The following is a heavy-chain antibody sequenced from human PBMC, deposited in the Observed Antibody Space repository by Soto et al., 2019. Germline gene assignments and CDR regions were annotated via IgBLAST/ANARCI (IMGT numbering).Heavy chain of an antibody. CDR3: ARGPIQLWYPFAY. V-gene: IGHV4-59*01. J-gene: IGHJ4*02. CDR1: GGSISSYY. CDR2: IYYSGST. Sequence: QVQLQESGPGLVKPSETLSLTCTVSGGSISSYYWSWIRQPPGKGLEWIGYIYYSGSTNYNPSLKCRVTISVATSKTQFSPTLSSVTAADTAVYYCARGPIQLWYPFAYWGQGTLVTVSS. D-gene: IGHD5-18*01.